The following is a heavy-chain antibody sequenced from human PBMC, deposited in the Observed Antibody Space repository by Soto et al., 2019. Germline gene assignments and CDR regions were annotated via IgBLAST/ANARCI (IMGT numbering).Heavy chain of an antibody. CDR1: GGSFSGYY. CDR3: ARASRVTPYYYYYYMDV. V-gene: IGHV4-34*01. Sequence: PSETLSLTCAVYGGSFSGYYWSWIRQPPGKGLEWIGEINHSGSTNYNPSLKSRVTISVDTSKNQFSLKLSSVTAADTAAYYCARASRVTPYYYYYYMDVWGKGTTVTVSS. CDR2: INHSGST. D-gene: IGHD2-15*01. J-gene: IGHJ6*03.